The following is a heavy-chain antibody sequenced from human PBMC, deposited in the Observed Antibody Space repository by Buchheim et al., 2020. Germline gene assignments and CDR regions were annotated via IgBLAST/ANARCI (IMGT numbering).Heavy chain of an antibody. Sequence: QVQLVESGGGVVQPGTSLRLSCAASGFTFNNYAMHWVRQAPGKGLEWVAVLSYDGTIKYYAESVKGRFTISRDNSKSTPYPQMNSLRIEDTAVYFCARDWGWNCEYWGQGTL. CDR1: GFTFNNYA. D-gene: IGHD1-1*01. CDR3: ARDWGWNCEY. CDR2: LSYDGTIK. V-gene: IGHV3-30-3*01. J-gene: IGHJ4*02.